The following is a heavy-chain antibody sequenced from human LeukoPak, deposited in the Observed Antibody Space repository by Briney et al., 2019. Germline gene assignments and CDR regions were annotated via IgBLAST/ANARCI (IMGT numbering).Heavy chain of an antibody. CDR1: GFTFSNYW. D-gene: IGHD3-10*01. CDR2: IDKNGREK. Sequence: GGSLRLSCTVSGFTFSNYWMRWVRQAPGKGLELVASIDKNGREKRYVDSVEGRFTISRDNAKNSVYLQMTSLGAEDTAVYYCATYTQNFGAPGTDYWGQGTLVTVSS. CDR3: ATYTQNFGAPGTDY. J-gene: IGHJ4*02. V-gene: IGHV3-7*01.